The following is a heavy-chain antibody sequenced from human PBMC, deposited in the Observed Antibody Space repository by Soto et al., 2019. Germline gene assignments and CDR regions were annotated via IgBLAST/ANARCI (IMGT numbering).Heavy chain of an antibody. V-gene: IGHV3-7*01. CDR2: IKQDGSDQ. CDR1: GFTFSSYW. Sequence: EVQLVESGGGLVQPGGSLRLSCAASGFTFSSYWMSWVRQAPGKGLEWVANIKQDGSDQYYVDSVKGRFTISRNNATNTLYLQMTSPRAEDTAVYYCARRLTLSVYYYYYYMAVWCKGTTVTVSS. CDR3: ARRLTLSVYYYYYYMAV. J-gene: IGHJ6*03. D-gene: IGHD5-12*01.